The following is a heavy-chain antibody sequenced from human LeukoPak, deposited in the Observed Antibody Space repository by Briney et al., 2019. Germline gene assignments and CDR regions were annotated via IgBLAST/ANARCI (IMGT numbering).Heavy chain of an antibody. Sequence: GGSLRLSCAASGFTFSSYAMHWVRQAPGKGLEWVAVISYDGSNKYYADSVKGRFTISRDNSKNTLYLQMNSLKNEDTAVYYCVTEVSGSFPTWGQGTLVTVSS. D-gene: IGHD1-26*01. CDR2: ISYDGSNK. J-gene: IGHJ4*02. CDR1: GFTFSSYA. CDR3: VTEVSGSFPT. V-gene: IGHV3-30*04.